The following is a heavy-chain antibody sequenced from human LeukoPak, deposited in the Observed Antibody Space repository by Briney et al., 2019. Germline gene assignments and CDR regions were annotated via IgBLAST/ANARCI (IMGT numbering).Heavy chain of an antibody. V-gene: IGHV3-23*01. D-gene: IGHD3-3*01. CDR1: GFTSSSYA. Sequence: PGGSLRLSCAASGFTSSSYAMSWVRQAPGKGPEWVSAISGSGGSTYYADSVKGRFTISRDNSKNTLYLQMNSLRAEDTAVYYCAKPPYYDFWSGYPVPPYYFDYWGQGTLVTVSS. J-gene: IGHJ4*02. CDR3: AKPPYYDFWSGYPVPPYYFDY. CDR2: ISGSGGST.